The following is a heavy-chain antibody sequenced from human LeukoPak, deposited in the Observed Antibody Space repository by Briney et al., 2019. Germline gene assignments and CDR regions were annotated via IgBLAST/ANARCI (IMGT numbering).Heavy chain of an antibody. V-gene: IGHV3-30*18. CDR2: ISYDGSNK. D-gene: IGHD6-19*01. J-gene: IGHJ4*02. CDR1: GFTFSSYG. CDR3: ANSEEVAGHLDY. Sequence: PGGSLRLSCAASGFTFSSYGMHWVRQAPGKGLEWVAVISYDGSNKYYADSVKGRFTISRDNSKNTLYLQMNSLRAEDTAVYYCANSEEVAGHLDYWGQGTLVTVSS.